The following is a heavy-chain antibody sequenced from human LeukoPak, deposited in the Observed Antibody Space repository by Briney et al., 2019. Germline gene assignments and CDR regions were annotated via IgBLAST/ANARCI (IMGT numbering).Heavy chain of an antibody. CDR1: GGSISSGSYY. CDR3: ARLNPYQQDAFDI. CDR2: IYYSGST. Sequence: PSETLSLTCTVSGGSISSGSYYWGWIRQPPGKGLEWIGSIYYSGSTYYNPSLKSRVTISVDTSKNQFSLKLSSVTAADTAVYYCARLNPYQQDAFDIWGQGTMVTVSS. J-gene: IGHJ3*02. V-gene: IGHV4-39*07. D-gene: IGHD2-2*01.